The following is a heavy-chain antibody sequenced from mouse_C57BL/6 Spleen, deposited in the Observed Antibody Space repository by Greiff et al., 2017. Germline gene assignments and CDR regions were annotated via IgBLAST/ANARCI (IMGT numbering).Heavy chain of an antibody. J-gene: IGHJ2*01. CDR2: ISYDGSN. V-gene: IGHV3-6*01. D-gene: IGHD2-4*01. CDR1: GYSITSGYY. Sequence: VQLQQSGPGLVKPSPSLSFTCSVTGYSITSGYYWNLIRQFPGNKLEWMGYISYDGSNNYNPSIQNRISITRDTSKNQLFLKLNSVTTEDTATYYWARATGYDYYFDYWGQGTTLTVSA. CDR3: ARATGYDYYFDY.